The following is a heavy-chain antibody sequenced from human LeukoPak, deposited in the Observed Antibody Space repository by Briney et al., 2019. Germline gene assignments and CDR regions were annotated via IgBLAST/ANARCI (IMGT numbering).Heavy chain of an antibody. CDR3: ARAPYYYGSGSYFYYYMDV. J-gene: IGHJ6*03. CDR1: GGSISSYY. CDR2: IYYSGST. Sequence: KPSETLSLTCTVSGGSISSYYWSWIRQPPGKGLEWIGYIYYSGSTNYNPSLKSRVTISVDTSKNQFSLKLSSVTAADTAVYYCARAPYYYGSGSYFYYYMDVWGKGTTVTVSS. D-gene: IGHD3-10*01. V-gene: IGHV4-59*01.